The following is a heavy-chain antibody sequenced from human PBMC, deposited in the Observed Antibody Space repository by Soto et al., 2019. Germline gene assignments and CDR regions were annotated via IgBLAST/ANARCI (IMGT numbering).Heavy chain of an antibody. CDR1: GGTFSSYA. CDR3: ARGTITIFGRLYGMDV. Sequence: QVQLVQSGAEVKKPGSSVKVSCKASGGTFSSYAISWVRQAPGQGLEWMGGIIPIFGTANYAQKFQGRVTITADESTSTDYMELSSLRSEDTAVYYCARGTITIFGRLYGMDVLGQGTTVTVSS. J-gene: IGHJ6*02. CDR2: IIPIFGTA. D-gene: IGHD3-3*01. V-gene: IGHV1-69*01.